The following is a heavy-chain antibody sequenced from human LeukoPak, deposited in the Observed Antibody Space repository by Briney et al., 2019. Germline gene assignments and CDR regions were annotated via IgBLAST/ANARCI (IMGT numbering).Heavy chain of an antibody. Sequence: SETLSLTCTVSGGSISSYYWSWIRQPPGKGLEWIGYIYYSGSTNYNPSLKSRVTISLDTSKNQFSLKLSSVTAADTAVYYCARASGGYDTIDYWGQGTLVTVSS. D-gene: IGHD5-12*01. CDR2: IYYSGST. CDR3: ARASGGYDTIDY. V-gene: IGHV4-59*01. CDR1: GGSISSYY. J-gene: IGHJ4*02.